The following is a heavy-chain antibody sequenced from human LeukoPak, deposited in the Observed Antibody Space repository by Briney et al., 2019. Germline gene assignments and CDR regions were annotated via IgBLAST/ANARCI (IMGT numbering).Heavy chain of an antibody. D-gene: IGHD3-22*01. CDR3: ARSYYYDTPNWFDP. J-gene: IGHJ5*02. V-gene: IGHV1-69*13. CDR2: IIPIFGTA. CDR1: GGTFSSYA. Sequence: GASVKVSCKASGGTFSSYAISWVRQAPGQGLEWMGGIIPIFGTANYAQKFQGRVTITADEFTSTAYMELRSLRSEDTAVYYCARSYYYDTPNWFDPWGQGTLVTVSS.